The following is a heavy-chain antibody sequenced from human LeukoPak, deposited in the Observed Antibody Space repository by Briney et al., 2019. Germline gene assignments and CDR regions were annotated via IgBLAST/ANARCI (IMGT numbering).Heavy chain of an antibody. CDR1: GGSIISTSFY. J-gene: IGHJ5*02. CDR3: ARLYYDSRGYYWFDR. D-gene: IGHD3-22*01. Sequence: KPSETLSLTCTVSGGSIISTSFYWGWIRQPPGKGLAWLGSNYHSGSTYDSPSLKSRVTISVDRSKNQFSLKLSSVTAADTAVYYCARLYYDSRGYYWFDRWGQGTLVTVSS. V-gene: IGHV4-39*01. CDR2: NYHSGST.